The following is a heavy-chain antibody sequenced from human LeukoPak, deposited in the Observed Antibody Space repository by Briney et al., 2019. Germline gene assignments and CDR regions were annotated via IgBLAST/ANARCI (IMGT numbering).Heavy chain of an antibody. CDR3: ATASRGYVDY. CDR2: IKRKTDGGTT. CDR1: GITFSTYA. J-gene: IGHJ4*02. V-gene: IGHV3-15*07. Sequence: GGSLRLSCAASGITFSTYAMNWVRQAPGKGLEWVGRIKRKTDGGTTDYAAPVKGRFTISRDDSKNTLFLQMNSLKTEDTAMYYCATASRGYVDYWGQGTLVTVSS. D-gene: IGHD3-22*01.